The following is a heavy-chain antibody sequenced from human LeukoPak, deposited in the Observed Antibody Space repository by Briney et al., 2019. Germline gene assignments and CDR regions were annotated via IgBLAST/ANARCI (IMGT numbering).Heavy chain of an antibody. J-gene: IGHJ4*02. CDR3: ASSVGSTDY. CDR1: GGSISSSSYY. V-gene: IGHV4-39*01. Sequence: SETLSLTCTVSGGSISSSSYYWGWIRQPPGKGLEWIASIYYSGNTYYNPSLKSRVTISVDTSKNQFSLKLTSMTAADAAVYYCASSVGSTDYWGQGTLVTVSS. D-gene: IGHD1-26*01. CDR2: IYYSGNT.